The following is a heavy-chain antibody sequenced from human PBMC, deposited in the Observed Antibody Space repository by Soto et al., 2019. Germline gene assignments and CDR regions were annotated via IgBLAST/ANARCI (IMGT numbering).Heavy chain of an antibody. J-gene: IGHJ3*02. V-gene: IGHV1-24*01. Sequence: ASVKVSCKFSGYTLTELSMHWVRQAPGKGLEWMGGFDPEDGETIYAQKFQGRVTMTEDTSTDTAYMELSSLRSEDTAVYYCATPTASYYYDSSGYYYAFDIWGQGTMVTVSS. D-gene: IGHD3-22*01. CDR1: GYTLTELS. CDR2: FDPEDGET. CDR3: ATPTASYYYDSSGYYYAFDI.